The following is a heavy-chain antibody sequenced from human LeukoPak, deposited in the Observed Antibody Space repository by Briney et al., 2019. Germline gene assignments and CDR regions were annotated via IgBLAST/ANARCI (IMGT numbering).Heavy chain of an antibody. Sequence: SVTVSCKASGGTFSSYAISWVRQAPGQGLEWMGRIIPILGIANYAQKFQGRVTITADKSTSTAYMELSSLRSEDTAVYYCARDYNGGPELWGQGTLVTVSS. J-gene: IGHJ4*02. V-gene: IGHV1-69*04. CDR3: ARDYNGGPEL. D-gene: IGHD4-23*01. CDR1: GGTFSSYA. CDR2: IIPILGIA.